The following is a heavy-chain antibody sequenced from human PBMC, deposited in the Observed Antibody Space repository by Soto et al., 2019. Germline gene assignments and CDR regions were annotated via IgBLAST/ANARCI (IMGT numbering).Heavy chain of an antibody. CDR3: TTVVYYDPFTGYRNVAY. CDR1: GLDLSHPW. D-gene: IGHD3-9*01. V-gene: IGHV3-15*01. Sequence: EVQLVESGGGLVKPGGSLRLSCAASGLDLSHPWITWVRQAPGKGREWVARIKSKTDGETADYAAPVKGRFSISRDDSRNTVDLQMNSLKSEDTAVYYCTTVVYYDPFTGYRNVAYWGQGTLVTVSS. CDR2: IKSKTDGETA. J-gene: IGHJ4*02.